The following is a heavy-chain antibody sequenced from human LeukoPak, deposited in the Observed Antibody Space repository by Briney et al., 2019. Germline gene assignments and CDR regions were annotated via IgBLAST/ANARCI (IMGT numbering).Heavy chain of an antibody. J-gene: IGHJ4*02. CDR2: ISSSGSTI. Sequence: GGSLRLSCAASGFTFSSYEMNWVRQAPGKGLEWVSYISSSGSTIYYADSVKGRFTISRDNAKNSLYLQMNSLRAEDTAVYYCASLYGDYGADYWGQGTLATVSS. V-gene: IGHV3-48*03. D-gene: IGHD4-17*01. CDR1: GFTFSSYE. CDR3: ASLYGDYGADY.